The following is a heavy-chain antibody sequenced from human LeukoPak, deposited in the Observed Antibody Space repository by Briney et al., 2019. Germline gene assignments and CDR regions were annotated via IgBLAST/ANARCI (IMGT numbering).Heavy chain of an antibody. D-gene: IGHD6-19*01. V-gene: IGHV1-3*01. Sequence: GASVKVSCKASGYTFTSYAMHWVRQAPGQRLEWMGWINAGNGNTKYSQEFQGRVTMTTDTSTSTAYMELRSLRSDDTAVYYCARDYSSGWLDFDYWGQGTLVTVSS. CDR1: GYTFTSYA. CDR2: INAGNGNT. J-gene: IGHJ4*02. CDR3: ARDYSSGWLDFDY.